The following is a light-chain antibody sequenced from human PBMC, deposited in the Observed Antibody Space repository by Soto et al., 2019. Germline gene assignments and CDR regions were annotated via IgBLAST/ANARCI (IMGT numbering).Light chain of an antibody. V-gene: IGKV3-11*01. CDR2: DAS. CDR3: QKYKTYSLP. CDR1: QSVRSY. J-gene: IGKJ4*01. Sequence: SVWTECRATLSLSPGERATLSCRASQSVRSYVAWYQQKPGQAPRLLIYDASNRATGIPARFSGSGSGTDFTLTISSLQPHAFATYHFQKYKTYSLPSRGGTMV.